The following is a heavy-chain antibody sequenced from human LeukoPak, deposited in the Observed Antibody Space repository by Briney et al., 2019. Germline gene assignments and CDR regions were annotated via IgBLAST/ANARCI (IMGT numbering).Heavy chain of an antibody. CDR1: GVSISSGGYY. Sequence: SETLSLTCTVSGVSISSGGYYWSWIRQHPGKGLEWIVYIYYSGSTYYNPSMRSRATISVDTSKNQSCLKLSSVTAADTAVYYCARGGFLGYDPHLFARYNNWFDPWGQGTLVTVSS. CDR2: IYYSGST. CDR3: ARGGFLGYDPHLFARYNNWFDP. D-gene: IGHD3-3*01. J-gene: IGHJ5*02. V-gene: IGHV4-31*03.